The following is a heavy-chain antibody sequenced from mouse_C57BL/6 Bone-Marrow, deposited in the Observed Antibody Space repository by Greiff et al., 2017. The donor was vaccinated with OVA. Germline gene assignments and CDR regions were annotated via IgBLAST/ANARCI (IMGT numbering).Heavy chain of an antibody. CDR1: GFTFTDYY. CDR3: ARSPATVVAHWYFDV. V-gene: IGHV7-3*01. J-gene: IGHJ1*03. Sequence: EVQVVESGGGLVQPGGSLSLSCAASGFTFTDYYMSWVRQPPGKALEWLGFIRNKANGYTTEYSASVKGRFTISRDNSQSILYLQMNALRAEDSATYYCARSPATVVAHWYFDVWGTGTTVTVSS. D-gene: IGHD1-1*01. CDR2: IRNKANGYTT.